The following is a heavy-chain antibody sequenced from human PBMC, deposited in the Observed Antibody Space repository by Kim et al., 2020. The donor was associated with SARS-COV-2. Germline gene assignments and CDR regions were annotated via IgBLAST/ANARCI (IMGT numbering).Heavy chain of an antibody. J-gene: IGHJ4*02. CDR2: GAAT. D-gene: IGHD6-13*01. V-gene: IGHV3-23*01. Sequence: GAATYDADSVRGRFTISRDHSKNTLSLQMNSLRAEDTALYYCAKTGQLDYWGQGTLVTVSS. CDR3: AKTGQLDY.